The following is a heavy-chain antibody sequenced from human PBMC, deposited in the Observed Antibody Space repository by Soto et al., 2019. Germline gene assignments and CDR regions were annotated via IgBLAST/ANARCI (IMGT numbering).Heavy chain of an antibody. Sequence: PSETLSLTCAVYGGFLSESYWTWIRQPPGKGLEWIGEINHVGGTNYNPSLKSRVTMSVDTSQNQFSLRLISVTAADTAMYFCVRIRYQLASWVLWLDSWGQGTPVTVS. CDR2: INHVGGT. V-gene: IGHV4-34*01. J-gene: IGHJ5*01. CDR3: VRIRYQLASWVLWLDS. CDR1: GGFLSESY. D-gene: IGHD3-16*01.